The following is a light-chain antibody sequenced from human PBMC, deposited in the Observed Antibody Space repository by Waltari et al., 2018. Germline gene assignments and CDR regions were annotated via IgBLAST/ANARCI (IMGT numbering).Light chain of an antibody. CDR3: QQYDNWPLT. CDR1: QSVSSN. CDR2: AAS. V-gene: IGKV3-15*01. J-gene: IGKJ2*01. Sequence: TVITHSPATLSVSTGDSATLSCRASQSVSSNLAWYQQRPGRAPRLLFYAASTRATGLAARFSGSGSGTQFTLTISSLQSEDFAVYFCQQYDNWPLTFGQGTKLEIK.